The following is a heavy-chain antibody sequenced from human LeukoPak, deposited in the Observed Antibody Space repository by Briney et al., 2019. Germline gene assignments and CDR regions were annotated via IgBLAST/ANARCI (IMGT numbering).Heavy chain of an antibody. Sequence: PGGSLRLSCAATGFTFSSYGMNWVRQAPCKGLEWVAVIWYDGSNKYYADSVKGRFTISRDNSKNTLYLQMNSLRAEDTAVYYCAKEYSSGWYRGCYFDYWGQGTLVTVSS. CDR3: AKEYSSGWYRGCYFDY. J-gene: IGHJ4*02. CDR2: IWYDGSNK. CDR1: GFTFSSYG. D-gene: IGHD6-19*01. V-gene: IGHV3-33*06.